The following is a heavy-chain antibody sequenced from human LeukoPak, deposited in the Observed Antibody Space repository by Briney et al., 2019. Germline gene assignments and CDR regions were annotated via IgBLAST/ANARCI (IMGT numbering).Heavy chain of an antibody. CDR3: AKDGSVAPLGYYYYYGMDV. Sequence: PGGSLRLSCAASGFSFRTYAMHWVRQAPGKGLEWVAVIWFDGSNKYYADSVKGRFTISRDNSKNTLYLQMNSLRAEDTAVYYCAKDGSVAPLGYYYYYGMDVWGQGTTVTVSS. CDR1: GFSFRTYA. J-gene: IGHJ6*02. CDR2: IWFDGSNK. V-gene: IGHV3-30*02. D-gene: IGHD1-26*01.